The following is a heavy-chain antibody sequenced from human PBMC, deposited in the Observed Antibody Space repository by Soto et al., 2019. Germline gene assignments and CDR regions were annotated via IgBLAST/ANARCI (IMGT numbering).Heavy chain of an antibody. CDR1: GGIFHGYG. J-gene: IGHJ4*02. CDR2: IRFDGSNE. D-gene: IGHD1-7*01. V-gene: IGHV3-33*01. CDR3: ARDGIGGTVFREYLDY. Sequence: QEQLVESGGGVVQPGTSLRLSCAVPGGIFHGYGMHWVRQAPGKGLEWVAIIRFDGSNEEYADSVKGRFTISRDNSKNTLYRQMNTLGADDTAVYYCARDGIGGTVFREYLDYWGRGTVVTVSS.